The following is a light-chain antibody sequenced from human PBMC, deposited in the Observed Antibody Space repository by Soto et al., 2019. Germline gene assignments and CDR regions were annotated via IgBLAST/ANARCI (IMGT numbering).Light chain of an antibody. Sequence: QSVLTQPASVSGSPGLSITISCTGTSSDVGGYNYVSWYQQHPGKAPKLMIYEVSNRPSGVSNRFSGSKSGNTASLTISGLQAEAEADYYCSSYTSSSTQVFGGGTKLTVL. V-gene: IGLV2-14*01. CDR2: EVS. CDR3: SSYTSSSTQV. J-gene: IGLJ2*01. CDR1: SSDVGGYNY.